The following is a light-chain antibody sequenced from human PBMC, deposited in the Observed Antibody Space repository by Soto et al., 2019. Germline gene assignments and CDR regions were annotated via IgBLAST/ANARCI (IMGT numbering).Light chain of an antibody. CDR2: ETS. J-gene: IGKJ3*01. Sequence: EIVMTQSPGTLSVSPGERATLSCRASQNIGSNLAWYQQKPGQAPRLLIYETSSTAPGIPASFSGTGSGTEFTLPISRLQSEDFALYHCQQYNNWPPFTLGPGTKVHI. CDR1: QNIGSN. V-gene: IGKV3-15*01. CDR3: QQYNNWPPFT.